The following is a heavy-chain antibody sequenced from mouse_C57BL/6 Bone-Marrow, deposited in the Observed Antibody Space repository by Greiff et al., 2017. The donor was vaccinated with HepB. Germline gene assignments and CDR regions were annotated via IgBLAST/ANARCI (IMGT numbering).Heavy chain of an antibody. CDR2: INPNNGGT. V-gene: IGHV1-18*01. Sequence: EVQLQQSGPELVKPGASVKIPCKASGYTFTDYHMDWVKQSHGKSLEWIGDINPNNGGTIYNQKFKGKATLTVDKSSSTAYVELRSLTSEDTAVYYCARTNDVYYGVFYAMDYWGQGTSVTVSS. CDR1: GYTFTDYH. D-gene: IGHD2-3*01. J-gene: IGHJ4*01. CDR3: ARTNDVYYGVFYAMDY.